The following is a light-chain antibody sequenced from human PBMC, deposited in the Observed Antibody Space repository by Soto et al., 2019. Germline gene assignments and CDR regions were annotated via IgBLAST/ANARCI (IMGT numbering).Light chain of an antibody. CDR3: QPYDASPT. CDR1: QSINNNY. Sequence: EIVLTQSPGTLSLSAGERATLSCRASQSINNNYLAWYQQKPGQAPTVLIYGASSRAPGIPDMFSGSGSGTDFTLTISRLEPEDFSVYYCQPYDASPTFGQGTKVEIK. V-gene: IGKV3-20*01. J-gene: IGKJ1*01. CDR2: GAS.